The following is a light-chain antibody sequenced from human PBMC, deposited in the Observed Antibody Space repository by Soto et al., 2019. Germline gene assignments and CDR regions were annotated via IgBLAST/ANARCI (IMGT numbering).Light chain of an antibody. CDR3: QQFSSYPLT. CDR2: DAS. V-gene: IGKV3-20*01. J-gene: IGKJ4*01. Sequence: EFVLTQSPGTLSLSPGERATLSCRASQTVRNNYLAWYQQKPAQAPRLLIYDASSRATGIPDRFSGGGSGTDFTLTIIRLEPEDFAVYYCQQFSSYPLTFGGGTKVDI. CDR1: QTVRNNY.